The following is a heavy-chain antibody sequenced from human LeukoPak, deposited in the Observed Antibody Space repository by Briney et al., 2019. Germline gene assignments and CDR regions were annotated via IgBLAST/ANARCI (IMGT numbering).Heavy chain of an antibody. J-gene: IGHJ4*02. D-gene: IGHD6-19*01. CDR2: ISGSGGST. CDR3: ARGRGSSG. CDR1: GFTFSSYA. Sequence: GGSLRLSCAASGFTFSSYAMSWVRQAPGKGLEWVSAISGSGGSTYYADSVKGRFTISRDNAKNSLSLQMNSLRAEDTAVYYCARGRGSSGWGEGTLVTVSS. V-gene: IGHV3-23*01.